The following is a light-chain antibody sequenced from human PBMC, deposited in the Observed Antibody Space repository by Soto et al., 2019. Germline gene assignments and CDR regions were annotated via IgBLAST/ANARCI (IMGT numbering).Light chain of an antibody. CDR2: GAS. V-gene: IGKV3D-20*02. Sequence: IVLTQSTGTLSLSPGERATLSCRASQSVSNNYLAWYQQKPGQAPRLLIYGASNRATGIPDRFSGSGSGTDFTLTISSLEPEDFAVYYCQQRSNWPLTFAPGTKVDIK. CDR3: QQRSNWPLT. CDR1: QSVSNNY. J-gene: IGKJ3*01.